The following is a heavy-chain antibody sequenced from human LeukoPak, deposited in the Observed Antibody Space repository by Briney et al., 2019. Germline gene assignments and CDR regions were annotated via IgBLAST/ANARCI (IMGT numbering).Heavy chain of an antibody. J-gene: IGHJ6*03. V-gene: IGHV4-59*08. CDR1: GGSISSYY. Sequence: PSETLSLTCTVSGGSISSYYWSWIRQPPGKGLVWIGYIYYSGSTKYNPSLKSRVTISVDTSKNQFSLKLSSVTAADTAVYYCARQQGEAVAGRYNYYYMDVWGKGTTVTVSS. CDR3: ARQQGEAVAGRYNYYYMDV. CDR2: IYYSGST. D-gene: IGHD6-19*01.